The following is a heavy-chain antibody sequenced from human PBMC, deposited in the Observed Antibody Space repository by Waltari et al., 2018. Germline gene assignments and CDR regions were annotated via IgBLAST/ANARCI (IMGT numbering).Heavy chain of an antibody. D-gene: IGHD5-12*01. J-gene: IGHJ6*02. CDR3: AREVGWLQGGVYFRAMDI. CDR2: IWCDGTNK. V-gene: IGHV3-33*01. CDR1: GFTLSKHG. Sequence: QGQLVESGGGVVQPGGSLRLSCTESGFTLSKHGMQWVRQAQGRGLEAVADIWCDGTNKHHANSVRGRFSISRDNSRNTLFLQMDNLRPEDTAVYYCAREVGWLQGGVYFRAMDIWGQGTRVTVSS.